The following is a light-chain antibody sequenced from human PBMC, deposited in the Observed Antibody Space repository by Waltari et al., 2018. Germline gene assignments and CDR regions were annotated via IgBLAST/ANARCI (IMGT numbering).Light chain of an antibody. CDR1: NANIDSTT. CDR3: AAWDDSLNGWV. Sequence: QAVLTQPPSASGTPGQRVTISCSGSNANIDSTTVSWYRQLPGTAPKVLVFSDNQRPSGVPDRFSGSKSGTSASLAISGLQSEDEADYYCAAWDDSLNGWVFGGGTKLTVL. J-gene: IGLJ3*02. V-gene: IGLV1-44*01. CDR2: SDN.